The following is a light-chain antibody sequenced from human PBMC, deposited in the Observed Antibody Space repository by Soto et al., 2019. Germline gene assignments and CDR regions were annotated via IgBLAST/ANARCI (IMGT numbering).Light chain of an antibody. CDR1: SSY. Sequence: SSYLAWYQQKPGKAPKLLIYAASTLQGGVPSRFSGSESGTEFTLTISSLQPEDFATYYCQQLNTYPLTFGGGTKVDIK. J-gene: IGKJ4*01. V-gene: IGKV1-9*01. CDR3: QQLNTYPLT. CDR2: AAS.